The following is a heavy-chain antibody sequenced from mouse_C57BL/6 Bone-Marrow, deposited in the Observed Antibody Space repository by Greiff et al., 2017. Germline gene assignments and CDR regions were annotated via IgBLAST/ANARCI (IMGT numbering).Heavy chain of an antibody. V-gene: IGHV1-64*01. J-gene: IGHJ3*01. D-gene: IGHD2-5*01. Sequence: VQLQQPGAELVKPGASVKLSCKASGYTFTSYWMHWVKQRPGQGLEWIGMIHPNSGSTNYNEKFKSKATLTVDKSSSTAYMQLSSLTSEDSAVYYCERDGYSNYDWFAYWGQGTLVTVSA. CDR2: IHPNSGST. CDR3: ERDGYSNYDWFAY. CDR1: GYTFTSYW.